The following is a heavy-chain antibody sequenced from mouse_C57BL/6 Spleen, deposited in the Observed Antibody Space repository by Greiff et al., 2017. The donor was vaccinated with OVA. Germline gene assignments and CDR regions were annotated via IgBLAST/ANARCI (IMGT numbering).Heavy chain of an antibody. CDR2: ISRGGDYI. J-gene: IGHJ4*01. CDR3: TRDPDAMDY. Sequence: EVKLVESGEGLVKPGGSLKLSCAASGFTFSSYAMSWVSQTPEQRLEWVAYISRGGDYIYSADHVKGRFTISIDNASNTLYLQMSSLKSEDTAMYYCTRDPDAMDYWGQGTTVTVSS. CDR1: GFTFSSYA. V-gene: IGHV5-9-1*02.